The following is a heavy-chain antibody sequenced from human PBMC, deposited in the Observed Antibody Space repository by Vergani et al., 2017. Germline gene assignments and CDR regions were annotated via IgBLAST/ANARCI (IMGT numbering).Heavy chain of an antibody. V-gene: IGHV4-39*01. CDR1: GASIRSSNYY. CDR2: IYYSGST. CDR3: ARHSTVEWLVKLGWIDP. D-gene: IGHD6-19*01. J-gene: IGHJ5*02. Sequence: QLQLQESGPGLVKTSATLSLTCSVSGASIRSSNYYWGWIRQPPGKGLEWMASIYYSGSTYYNPSLKSRVTISVDTSTNQFSLKLSSVTAADTAVYFCARHSTVEWLVKLGWIDPWGQGILVTVSS.